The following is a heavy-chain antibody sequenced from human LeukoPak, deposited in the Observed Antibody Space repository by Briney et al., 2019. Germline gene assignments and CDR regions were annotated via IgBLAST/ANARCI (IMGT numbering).Heavy chain of an antibody. CDR1: GFTFSDFY. CDR2: ITSAGRAI. CDR3: ASDIVATSGDF. V-gene: IGHV3-11*01. Sequence: GGSLRLSCAASGFTFSDFYMSWIRQAPGKGLEWVSYITSAGRAIYYADSVQGRFTISRDNARNSPYLQMNGLRAEDTAVYYCASDIVATSGDFWGQGTLVTVSS. D-gene: IGHD5-12*01. J-gene: IGHJ4*02.